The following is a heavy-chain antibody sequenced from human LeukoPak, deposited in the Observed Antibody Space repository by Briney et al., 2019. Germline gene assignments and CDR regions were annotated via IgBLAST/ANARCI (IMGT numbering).Heavy chain of an antibody. CDR3: AREDMSTVSASYYFFALDV. Sequence: GGSLRLSCAVSGFTVSSNYMAWVRRAPGKGLEWVSVMYSGGITYHADSVKGRFTISRDNSKNTLYLQMNSLRPDDTAVYYCAREDMSTVSASYYFFALDVWGQGTLVTVSS. CDR2: MYSGGIT. CDR1: GFTVSSNY. V-gene: IGHV3-66*01. D-gene: IGHD2/OR15-2a*01. J-gene: IGHJ4*02.